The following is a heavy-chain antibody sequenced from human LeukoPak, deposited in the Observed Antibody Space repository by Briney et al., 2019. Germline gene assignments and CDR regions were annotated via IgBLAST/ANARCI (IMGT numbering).Heavy chain of an antibody. D-gene: IGHD5-18*01. Sequence: ASVKVSCKASGYTFTGYYMHWVRQAPGQGLEWMGWINPNSGGANYAQKFQGRVTMTRDTSISTAYMELSRLRSDDTAVYYCARIVDTAMVIDYWGQGTLVTVSS. CDR2: INPNSGGA. V-gene: IGHV1-2*02. CDR1: GYTFTGYY. J-gene: IGHJ4*02. CDR3: ARIVDTAMVIDY.